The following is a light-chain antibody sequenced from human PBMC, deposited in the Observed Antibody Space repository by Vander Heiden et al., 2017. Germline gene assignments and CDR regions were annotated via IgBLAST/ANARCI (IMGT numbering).Light chain of an antibody. Sequence: SSDLTQPPSVSVSPGQTARITCSGTALPNQYAYWYQQKPGKAPVLMIYKDSGRPSGIPERFSGSSSGKTVTLTISRVQAEDEADYYCQSADSSGIYEVFGGGTKLTVL. V-gene: IGLV3-25*03. CDR2: KDS. J-gene: IGLJ2*01. CDR1: ALPNQY. CDR3: QSADSSGIYEV.